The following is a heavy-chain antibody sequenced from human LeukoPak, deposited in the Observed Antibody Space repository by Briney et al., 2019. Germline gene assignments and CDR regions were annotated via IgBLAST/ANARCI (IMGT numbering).Heavy chain of an antibody. V-gene: IGHV1-2*02. CDR2: INPNSGGT. CDR1: GYTFTGYY. Sequence: ASVKVSCKASGYTFTGYYMHWVRQAPGQGLECMGWINPNSGGTNYAQKFQGRVTMTRDPSISTAYMELSRLRSDDTAVYYCARLYSSSWSRFDPWGQGTLVTVSS. CDR3: ARLYSSSWSRFDP. D-gene: IGHD6-13*01. J-gene: IGHJ5*02.